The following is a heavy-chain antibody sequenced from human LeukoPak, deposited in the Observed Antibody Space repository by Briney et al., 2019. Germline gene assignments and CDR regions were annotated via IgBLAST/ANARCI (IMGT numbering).Heavy chain of an antibody. CDR3: ARGITMKGDWFDP. CDR2: IYTSGST. J-gene: IGHJ5*02. Sequence: SQTLSLTCTVSGGSISSGSYYWRWIRQPAGKGLEWIGRIYTSGSTNYNPSLKSRVTISVDTSKNQFSLKLSSVTAADTAVYYCARGITMKGDWFDPWGQGTLVTVSS. V-gene: IGHV4-61*02. CDR1: GGSISSGSYY. D-gene: IGHD3-22*01.